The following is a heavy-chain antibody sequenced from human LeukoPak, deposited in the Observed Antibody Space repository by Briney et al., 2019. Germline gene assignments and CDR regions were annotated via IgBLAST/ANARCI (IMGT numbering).Heavy chain of an antibody. CDR3: ARHIVLVTAIDGFDI. CDR1: GFTFSTYA. Sequence: GGSLRLSCAASGFTFSTYALHWVRQAPGKGLEWVAVISYDGSDKYYADSVKGRFTISRDNARNSVYLQMNSVRAEDTAVYYCARHIVLVTAIDGFDIWGQGTMVTVSS. J-gene: IGHJ3*02. D-gene: IGHD2-21*02. CDR2: ISYDGSDK. V-gene: IGHV3-30-3*01.